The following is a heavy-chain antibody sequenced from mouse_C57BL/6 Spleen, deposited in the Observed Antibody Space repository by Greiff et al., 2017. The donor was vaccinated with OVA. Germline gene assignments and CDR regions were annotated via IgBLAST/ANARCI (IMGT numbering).Heavy chain of an antibody. CDR1: GFTFSDYG. J-gene: IGHJ4*01. CDR2: ISSGSSTI. D-gene: IGHD1-1*01. CDR3: ARKDVIYSAMDY. V-gene: IGHV5-17*01. Sequence: EVMLVESGGGLVKPGGSLKLSCAASGFTFSDYGMHWVRQAPEKGLEWVAYISSGSSTIYYADTVKGRFTISRDNAKNTLFLQMTSLRSEDTAMYYCARKDVIYSAMDYWGQGTSVTVSS.